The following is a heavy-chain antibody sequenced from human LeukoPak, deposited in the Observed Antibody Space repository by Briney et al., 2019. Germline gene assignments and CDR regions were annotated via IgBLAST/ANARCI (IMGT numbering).Heavy chain of an antibody. J-gene: IGHJ6*02. CDR1: GGSFSGYY. Sequence: PSETLSLTCAVYGGSFSGYYWSWIRQPPGKGLEWIGEINHSGSTNYNPSLKSRVTISVDTSKNQFSLKLSSVTAADTAVYYCARARRGTRYYGDYARPITYYYCGMDVWGQGTTVTVSS. D-gene: IGHD4-17*01. CDR3: ARARRGTRYYGDYARPITYYYCGMDV. V-gene: IGHV4-34*01. CDR2: INHSGST.